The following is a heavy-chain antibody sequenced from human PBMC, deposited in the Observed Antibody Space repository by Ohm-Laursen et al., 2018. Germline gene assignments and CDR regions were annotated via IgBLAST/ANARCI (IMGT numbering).Heavy chain of an antibody. CDR1: GGSISGYY. D-gene: IGHD2-21*02. Sequence: PSETLSLTCTVSGGSISGYYWSWIRQTAGKGLEWIGRIHSSGSTNYNPSLQSRVTMSEDTSKNQFSLRLSSVTAADTAVYFCARRDITKAFNIWDQGTLVTVSS. V-gene: IGHV4-4*07. CDR2: IHSSGST. J-gene: IGHJ3*02. CDR3: ARRDITKAFNI.